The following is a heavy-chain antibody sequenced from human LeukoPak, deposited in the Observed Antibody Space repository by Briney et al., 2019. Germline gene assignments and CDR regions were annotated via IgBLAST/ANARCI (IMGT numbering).Heavy chain of an antibody. CDR3: ATQKMATATYYFDY. V-gene: IGHV4-38-2*02. D-gene: IGHD5-24*01. J-gene: IGHJ4*02. CDR2: IYHSGST. Sequence: SETLSLTCTVSGYSISSGYYWGWIRQPPGKGLEWIGSIYHSGSTYYNPSLKSRVAISVDTSKNQFSLKLSSVTAADTAVYYCATQKMATATYYFDYWGQGTLVTVSS. CDR1: GYSISSGYY.